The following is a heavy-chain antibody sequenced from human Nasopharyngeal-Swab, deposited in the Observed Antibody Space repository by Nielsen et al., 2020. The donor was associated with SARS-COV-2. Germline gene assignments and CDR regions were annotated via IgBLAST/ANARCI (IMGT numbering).Heavy chain of an antibody. D-gene: IGHD3-22*01. Sequence: SETLSLTCTVSGGSISSYYWSWIRQPPGKGLEWIGYIYYSGSTNYNPSLKSRVTISVDTSKNQFSLKLSSVTAADTAEYYCARPLNDSSGYYLYYWGQGTLVTVSS. CDR3: ARPLNDSSGYYLYY. CDR2: IYYSGST. J-gene: IGHJ4*02. CDR1: GGSISSYY. V-gene: IGHV4-59*01.